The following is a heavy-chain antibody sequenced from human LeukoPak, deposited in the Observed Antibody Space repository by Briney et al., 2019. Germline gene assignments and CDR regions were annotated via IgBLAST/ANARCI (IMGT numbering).Heavy chain of an antibody. CDR1: GFTFSSYA. Sequence: GGPLRLSCAASGFTFSSYAMHWVRQAPGKGLEWVAVISYDGSNKYYADSVKGRFTISRDNSKNTLYLQMNSLRAEDTAVYYCHYLEMATITLDYWGQGTLVTVSS. V-gene: IGHV3-30-3*01. CDR3: HYLEMATITLDY. D-gene: IGHD5-24*01. CDR2: ISYDGSNK. J-gene: IGHJ4*02.